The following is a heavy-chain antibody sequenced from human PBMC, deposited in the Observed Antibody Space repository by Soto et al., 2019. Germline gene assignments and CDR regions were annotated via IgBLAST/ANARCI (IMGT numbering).Heavy chain of an antibody. CDR1: GGTFRSYA. V-gene: IGHV1-69*01. J-gene: IGHJ6*02. CDR2: IIAIVGTA. Sequence: QVQLVQSGAAVKKPGSSVTVSCKASGGTFRSYAISWVRQAPGQGLEWMGGIIAIVGTANYAQQFQGRVTITADESTSTAYMELSSLRSEDTAVYYCASWEGYCSSTSCPIRSYYYYGMDVLGQGTTVTVSS. CDR3: ASWEGYCSSTSCPIRSYYYYGMDV. D-gene: IGHD2-2*01.